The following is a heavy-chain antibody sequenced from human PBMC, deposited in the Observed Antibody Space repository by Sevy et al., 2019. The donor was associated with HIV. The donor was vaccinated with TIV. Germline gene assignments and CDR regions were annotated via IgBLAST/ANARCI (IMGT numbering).Heavy chain of an antibody. J-gene: IGHJ5*02. CDR3: AKEDSNGVCYSS. CDR2: ISPTSSYI. V-gene: IGHV3-21*01. D-gene: IGHD2-21*01. CDR1: GFTFSIYT. Sequence: GGSLRLSCAASGFTFSIYTPNWVRQAPGKGLEWVSSISPTSSYIYYADSVKGRFSISRDNAKNSLFLQMNSLRADDTAIYYCAKEDSNGVCYSSWGQGTLVTVSS.